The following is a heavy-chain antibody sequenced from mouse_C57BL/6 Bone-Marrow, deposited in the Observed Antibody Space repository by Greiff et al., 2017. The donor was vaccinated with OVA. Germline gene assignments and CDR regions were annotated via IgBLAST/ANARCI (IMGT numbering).Heavy chain of an antibody. D-gene: IGHD1-1*01. CDR1: GYTFTSYW. CDR3: ARVYYGSSHWYFDV. J-gene: IGHJ1*03. CDR2: INPSNGGT. Sequence: QVQLQQPGTELVKPGASVKLSCKASGYTFTSYWMHWVKQRPGQGLEWIGNINPSNGGTNYNEKFKSKATLTVDKSSSTAYMERNSLTSEDYAVYYGARVYYGSSHWYFDVWGTGTTVNVSS. V-gene: IGHV1-53*01.